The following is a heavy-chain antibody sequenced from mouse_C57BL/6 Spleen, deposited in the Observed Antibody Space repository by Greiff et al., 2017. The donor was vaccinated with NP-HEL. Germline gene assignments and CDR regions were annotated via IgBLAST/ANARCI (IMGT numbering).Heavy chain of an antibody. D-gene: IGHD2-5*01. Sequence: VQLQQSGAELVRPGTSVKLSCKASGYTFTSYWMHWVKQRPGQGLEWIGVIDPSDSYTNYNQKFKGKATLTVDTSSSTAYMQLSSLTSEDSAVYYCARDYYSNYGYFDVWGTGTSVTVSS. J-gene: IGHJ1*03. CDR3: ARDYYSNYGYFDV. V-gene: IGHV1-59*01. CDR2: IDPSDSYT. CDR1: GYTFTSYW.